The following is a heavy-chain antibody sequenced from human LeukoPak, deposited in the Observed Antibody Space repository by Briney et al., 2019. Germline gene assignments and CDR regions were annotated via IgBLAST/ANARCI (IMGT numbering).Heavy chain of an antibody. CDR3: ARGPERTGVGTRYYYDMDV. Sequence: GGSLRLSCAASGFTFSSYAMRWVRQAPGKGLEWVAVISYDGSNKYYADSVKGRFTISRDNSKNTLYLQMNSLRAEDTAVYYCARGPERTGVGTRYYYDMDVWGQGTTVTVSS. J-gene: IGHJ6*02. CDR2: ISYDGSNK. D-gene: IGHD2-8*01. V-gene: IGHV3-30-3*01. CDR1: GFTFSSYA.